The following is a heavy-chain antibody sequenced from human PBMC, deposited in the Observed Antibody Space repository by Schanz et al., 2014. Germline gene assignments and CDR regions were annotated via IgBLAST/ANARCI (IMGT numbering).Heavy chain of an antibody. CDR1: GFTVNTNY. D-gene: IGHD6-13*01. CDR3: ARVVLAATGPRNYYYYGMDV. J-gene: IGHJ6*02. CDR2: IKQDGSEK. Sequence: EVQLVESGGGLIQPGGSLRLSCAVSGFTVNTNYMSWVRQAPGKGLEWVANIKQDGSEKYYVDSVKGRFTISRDNAKNSLYLQMNSLRAEDTAVYYCARVVLAATGPRNYYYYGMDVWGQGTTVTVSS. V-gene: IGHV3-7*01.